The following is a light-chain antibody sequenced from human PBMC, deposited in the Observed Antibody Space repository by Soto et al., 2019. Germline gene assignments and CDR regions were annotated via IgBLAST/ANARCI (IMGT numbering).Light chain of an antibody. J-gene: IGKJ4*01. CDR1: QSISSY. CDR2: AAS. CDR3: QQSYSTPLG. Sequence: DIQMTQSPSSLSASVGDRVTITCRASQSISSYLNWYQQKPGKAPKLLIYAASSLQSGVPSRFSGSGSGTDFTPTISSLQPEDFATYYCQQSYSTPLGFGGGTKVEIK. V-gene: IGKV1-39*01.